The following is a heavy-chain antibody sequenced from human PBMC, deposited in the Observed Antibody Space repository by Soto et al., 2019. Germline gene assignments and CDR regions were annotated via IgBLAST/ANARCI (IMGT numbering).Heavy chain of an antibody. V-gene: IGHV4-59*01. CDR2: AYDGSTT. J-gene: IGHJ4*02. Sequence: QLQLLQSGPRLVNPSETLSLTCTVASGSISRYYWCWLRQPPEKGLERIRYAYDGSTTNNNSSLKSCVTMSVDTSKDHFSLPLNSLSAADPAVYYCARTLFYCVGLGSHLYYFDFWDQGALVTVSS. CDR3: ARTLFYCVGLGSHLYYFDF. D-gene: IGHD2-21*01. CDR1: SGSISRYY.